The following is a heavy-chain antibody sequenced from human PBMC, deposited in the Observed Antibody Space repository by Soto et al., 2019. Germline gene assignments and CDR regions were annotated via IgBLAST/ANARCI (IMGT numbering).Heavy chain of an antibody. V-gene: IGHV1-46*03. CDR2: INPSGGST. Sequence: ASVKVSCKASGYTFTSYYMHWVRQAPGQGLEWMGIINPSGGSTSYAQKFQGRVTMTRDTSTSTVYMELSSLRSEDTAVYYCARDMADCSGGSCYYYYYYMDVWGKGTTVTVSS. CDR1: GYTFTSYY. CDR3: ARDMADCSGGSCYYYYYYMDV. D-gene: IGHD2-15*01. J-gene: IGHJ6*03.